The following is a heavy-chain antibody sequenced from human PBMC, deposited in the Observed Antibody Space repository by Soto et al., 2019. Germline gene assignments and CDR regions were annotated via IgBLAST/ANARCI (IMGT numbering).Heavy chain of an antibody. V-gene: IGHV4-34*01. D-gene: IGHD2-15*01. J-gene: IGHJ3*02. CDR3: ASGNISAAAFDI. CDR1: GGSFSGYY. CDR2: INHSGST. Sequence: SETLSLTCAVYGGSFSGYYWSWIRQPPGKGLEWIGEINHSGSTNYNPSLKSRVTIAVDTSKNQFSLKLSSVTAADTAVYYCASGNISAAAFDIWGQGTMVTVSS.